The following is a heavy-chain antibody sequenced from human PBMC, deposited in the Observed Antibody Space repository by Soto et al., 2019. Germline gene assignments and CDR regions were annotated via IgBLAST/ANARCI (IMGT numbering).Heavy chain of an antibody. CDR3: ARGGYVPLSY. D-gene: IGHD5-12*01. CDR1: GGSISSYY. CDR2: IYYSGST. J-gene: IGHJ4*02. Sequence: SETLSLTCTVSGGSISSYYWSWIRQPPGKGLEWIGYIYYSGSTNYNPSLKSRVTISVDTSKNQFSLKLSSVTAADTAVYYCARGGYVPLSYWGQGTLVTVSS. V-gene: IGHV4-59*01.